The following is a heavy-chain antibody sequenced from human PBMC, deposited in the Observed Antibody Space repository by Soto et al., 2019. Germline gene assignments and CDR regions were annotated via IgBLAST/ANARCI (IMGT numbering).Heavy chain of an antibody. J-gene: IGHJ4*02. CDR3: ARQQSAVVTARSVL. CDR1: GYNFSTYW. D-gene: IGHD5-18*01. CDR2: IYPDDSDT. Sequence: GESLKISCKGSGYNFSTYWIAWVRQMPGKGLEWMGIIYPDDSDTRYSPSFKGQVTMSADKSISTAYLQWSSLKASDTALYYCARQQSAVVTARSVLWGQGTLVTVSS. V-gene: IGHV5-51*01.